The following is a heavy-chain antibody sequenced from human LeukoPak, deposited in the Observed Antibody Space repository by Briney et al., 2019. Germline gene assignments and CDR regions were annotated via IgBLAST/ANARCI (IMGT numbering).Heavy chain of an antibody. Sequence: GRSLRLSCAASGFTFSSYGMHWVRQAPGKGLEWVAVMWFDGSNIYYADSVKGRFTISRDNSKNTLYLQMNSLRAEDMAVYYCARDYSSSWLRFFNYWGQGTLVTVSS. CDR2: MWFDGSNI. J-gene: IGHJ4*02. CDR3: ARDYSSSWLRFFNY. D-gene: IGHD6-6*01. CDR1: GFTFSSYG. V-gene: IGHV3-33*01.